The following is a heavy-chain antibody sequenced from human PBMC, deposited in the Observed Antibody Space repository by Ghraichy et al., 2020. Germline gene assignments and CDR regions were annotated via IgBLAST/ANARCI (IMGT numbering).Heavy chain of an antibody. J-gene: IGHJ3*02. CDR1: GGTFSSYA. V-gene: IGHV1-69*13. CDR3: ARVLVGDCYSAECAFDI. CDR2: IIPIFGTA. Sequence: SVKVSCKASGGTFSSYAISWVRQAPGQGLEWMGGIIPIFGTANYAQKFQGRVTITADESTSTAYMELSSLRSEDTAVYYCARVLVGDCYSAECAFDIWGQGTMVTVSS. D-gene: IGHD2-21*02.